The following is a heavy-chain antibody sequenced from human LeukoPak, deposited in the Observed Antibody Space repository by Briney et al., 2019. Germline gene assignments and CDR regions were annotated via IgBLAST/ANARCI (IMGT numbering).Heavy chain of an antibody. V-gene: IGHV5-10-1*01. CDR2: IDPSDSYT. CDR1: GYRFTSYW. Sequence: GESLRISCKGSGYRFTSYWISWVRQMPGKGLEWMGRIDPSDSYTNYSPSFQGHVTISADKSISTAYLQWSSLKASDTAMYYCAILVVPAAWTNYYYYYGMDVWGKGTTVTVSS. J-gene: IGHJ6*04. CDR3: AILVVPAAWTNYYYYYGMDV. D-gene: IGHD2-2*01.